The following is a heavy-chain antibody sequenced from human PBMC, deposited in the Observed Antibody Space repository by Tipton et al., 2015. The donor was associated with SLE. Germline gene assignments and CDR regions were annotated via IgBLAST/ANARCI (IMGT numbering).Heavy chain of an antibody. D-gene: IGHD6-13*01. CDR2: INPNSGGT. Sequence: QVQLVQSGPEVKKPGASVKVSCKASGYTFTGYYMHWVRQAPGQGLEWMGRINPNSGGTNYAQKFQGRVTMTRDTSISTAYMELSRLRSDDTAVYYCAASSSYGYYYYYGMDVWGQGTTVTVSS. CDR1: GYTFTGYY. V-gene: IGHV1-2*06. CDR3: AASSSYGYYYYYGMDV. J-gene: IGHJ6*02.